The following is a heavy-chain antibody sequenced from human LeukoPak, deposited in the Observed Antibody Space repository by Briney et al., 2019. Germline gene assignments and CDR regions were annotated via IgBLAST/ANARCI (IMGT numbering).Heavy chain of an antibody. D-gene: IGHD3-10*01. CDR3: ARGCRPYYYGSGSYSD. Sequence: ASVKVSCKASGYTFNSYDINWVRQATGQGLEWMGWMNPNSGNTGYAQKFQGRVTMTRNTSISTAYMELSSLRSEDTAVYYCARGCRPYYYGSGSYSDWGQGTLVTVSS. J-gene: IGHJ4*02. CDR1: GYTFNSYD. V-gene: IGHV1-8*01. CDR2: MNPNSGNT.